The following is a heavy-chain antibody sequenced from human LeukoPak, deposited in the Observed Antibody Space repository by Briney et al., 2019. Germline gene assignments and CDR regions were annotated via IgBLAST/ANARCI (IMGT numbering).Heavy chain of an antibody. CDR3: AREVADYGGYYYYHYMDV. CDR2: IYTSGSN. Sequence: SETLSLTCTGSGGSISRYYWSWIRQPAGKGLEWIGRIYTSGSNNYNPSLKSRVTMSVDTSKNQFSLKLSSVTAADTAMYYCAREVADYGGYYYYHYMDVWGKGTTVTISS. D-gene: IGHD4-23*01. J-gene: IGHJ6*03. CDR1: GGSISRYY. V-gene: IGHV4-4*07.